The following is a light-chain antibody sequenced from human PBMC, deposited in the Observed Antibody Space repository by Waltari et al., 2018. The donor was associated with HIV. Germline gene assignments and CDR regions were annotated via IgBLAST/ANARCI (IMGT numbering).Light chain of an antibody. CDR1: TKYSHYA. Sequence: QLVVTQSSSASASLGASVKLTCTLTTKYSHYAIAWHQQQPDKGPRYLMKVDSDGIHTKGDGIPDRFSGSSAGADRFLIISSLQSEDEADYYCQTWGTGIVFGGGTKVTVL. V-gene: IGLV4-69*01. CDR2: VDSDGIH. CDR3: QTWGTGIV. J-gene: IGLJ3*02.